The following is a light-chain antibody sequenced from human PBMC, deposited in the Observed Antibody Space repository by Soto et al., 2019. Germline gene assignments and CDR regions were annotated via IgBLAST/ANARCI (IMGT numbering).Light chain of an antibody. J-gene: IGLJ3*02. CDR1: SSNIGSRY. CDR2: DNN. V-gene: IGLV1-51*01. CDR3: GTWDISLRFGQAV. Sequence: QSVLTQPPSVSAAPEQNITISCSGSSSNIGSRYVSWYQQFPGTAPRLLIYDNNLRPSGIPDRFSGSKSGTSATLGITGLQAGDEADYYCGTWDISLRFGQAVFGGGTQLTVL.